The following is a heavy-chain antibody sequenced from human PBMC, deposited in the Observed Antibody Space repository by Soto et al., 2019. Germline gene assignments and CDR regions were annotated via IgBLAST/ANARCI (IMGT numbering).Heavy chain of an antibody. D-gene: IGHD6-19*01. Sequence: ASVKVSCKASGYTFLSYAIHWVRQAPGQRLEWMGWINDGKGNTKYSQKFQGRVIITRDTSASTAHMELSSLRSEDTAVYYCARAVRLGDAFDIWGQGTMVTVSS. CDR2: INDGKGNT. CDR1: GYTFLSYA. J-gene: IGHJ3*02. V-gene: IGHV1-3*01. CDR3: ARAVRLGDAFDI.